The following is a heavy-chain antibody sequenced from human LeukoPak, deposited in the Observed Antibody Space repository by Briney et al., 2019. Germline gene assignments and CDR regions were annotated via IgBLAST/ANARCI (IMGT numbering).Heavy chain of an antibody. CDR1: GYTFTSYG. V-gene: IGHV1-8*02. Sequence: ASVKVSCKASGYTFTSYGISWVRQAPGQGLEWMGWMNPNSGNTGYAQKFQGRVTMTRNTSISTAYMELSSLRSEDTAVYYCARCKAMVRGGRVHTGKNYYYGMDVWGQGTTVTVSS. CDR3: ARCKAMVRGGRVHTGKNYYYGMDV. J-gene: IGHJ6*02. D-gene: IGHD3-10*01. CDR2: MNPNSGNT.